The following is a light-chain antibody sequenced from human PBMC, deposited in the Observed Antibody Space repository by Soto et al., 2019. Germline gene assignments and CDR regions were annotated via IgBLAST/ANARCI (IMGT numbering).Light chain of an antibody. CDR1: QSVGRN. CDR2: DAS. V-gene: IGKV3-11*01. Sequence: EIVLTQSPATLSLSPGERATLSCRASQSVGRNLAWYQQKPGQAPGLLIYDASNRATGIPARFSASGSGTDFTLTISSLEPEDSAVYYCQQWSKGPSLTFGGGTKVDIK. J-gene: IGKJ4*01. CDR3: QQWSKGPSLT.